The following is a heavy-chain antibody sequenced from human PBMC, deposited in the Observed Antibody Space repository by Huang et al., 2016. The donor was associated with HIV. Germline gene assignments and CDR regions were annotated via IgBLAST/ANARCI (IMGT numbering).Heavy chain of an antibody. Sequence: QVRLVESGGGVVQPGASLTLSCSASGFPFSAYGMGWVRQAPGKGLEWVSCIRYDGNNDYLRGSVKGRFTISRDNSNNTLYLRMNSLRPEDTAVYYCVKERGSSRARSSFDFWGQGTSVIVSS. V-gene: IGHV3-30*02. CDR2: IRYDGNND. CDR1: GFPFSAYG. J-gene: IGHJ3*01. D-gene: IGHD6-13*01. CDR3: VKERGSSRARSSFDF.